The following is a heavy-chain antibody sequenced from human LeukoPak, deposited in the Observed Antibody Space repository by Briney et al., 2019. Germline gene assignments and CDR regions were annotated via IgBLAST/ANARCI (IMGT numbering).Heavy chain of an antibody. J-gene: IGHJ5*02. CDR1: GYTFTSYY. V-gene: IGHV1-46*01. CDR3: ARARSIGYCSSTSCLGFDP. D-gene: IGHD2-2*01. Sequence: DSVKVSCKASGYTFTSYYMHWVRQAPGQGLEWMGIINPSGGSTSYAQKFQGRVTMTRDMSTSTVYMELSSLRSEDTAVYYCARARSIGYCSSTSCLGFDPWGQGTLVAVSS. CDR2: INPSGGST.